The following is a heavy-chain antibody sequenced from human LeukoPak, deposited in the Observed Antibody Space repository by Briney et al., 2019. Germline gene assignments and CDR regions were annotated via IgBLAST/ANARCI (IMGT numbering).Heavy chain of an antibody. V-gene: IGHV3-30-3*01. Sequence: PGRSLRLSCAASRFTFSSYALHWVRQAPGKGLEWVAVISNDGSNKYYADSVKGRFTISRDNSKNTLYLQMNSLRAEDTAVYYCAKDDVVPAAISWFDPWGQGTLVTVSS. J-gene: IGHJ5*02. D-gene: IGHD2-2*01. CDR3: AKDDVVPAAISWFDP. CDR1: RFTFSSYA. CDR2: ISNDGSNK.